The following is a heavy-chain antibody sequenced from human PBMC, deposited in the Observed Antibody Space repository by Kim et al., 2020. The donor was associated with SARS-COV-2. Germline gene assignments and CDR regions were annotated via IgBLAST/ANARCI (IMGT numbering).Heavy chain of an antibody. CDR2: ISGSGGST. J-gene: IGHJ4*02. CDR1: GFTFSSYA. CDR3: ARGGVGGSYYLDY. V-gene: IGHV3-23*01. Sequence: GGSLRLSCAASGFTFSSYAMSWVRQAPGKGLEWVSAISGSGGSTYYADSVKGRFTISRDNSKNTLYLQMNSLRAEDTAVYYCARGGVGGSYYLDYWGQGTLVTVSS. D-gene: IGHD2-15*01.